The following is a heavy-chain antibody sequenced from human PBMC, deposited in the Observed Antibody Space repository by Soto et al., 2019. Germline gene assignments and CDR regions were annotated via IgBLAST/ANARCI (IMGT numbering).Heavy chain of an antibody. V-gene: IGHV1-3*01. CDR1: GYTFTSYA. CDR2: INAGNGNT. Sequence: GASVKVSCKASGYTFTSYAMHWVRQAPGQRLEWMGWINAGNGNTKYSQKLQGRVTITRDTSASTAYMELSSLRSEDTAVYYCARAGSWSGPYYFDYWGQGTLVTVSS. J-gene: IGHJ4*01. CDR3: ARAGSWSGPYYFDY. D-gene: IGHD3-3*01.